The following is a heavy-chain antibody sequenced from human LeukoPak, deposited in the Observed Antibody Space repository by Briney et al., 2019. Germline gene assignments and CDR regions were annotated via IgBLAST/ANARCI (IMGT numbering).Heavy chain of an antibody. CDR1: GYTFTSYG. V-gene: IGHV1-18*01. CDR3: ARDLEPFYHDSSGYFPAY. Sequence: ASVKVSCKASGYTFTSYGISWVRQAPGQGLEWMGWISAYNGNRNYAQKLQARVTTTTDTSTSTAYMELRSLRSDDTAVYYCARDLEPFYHDSSGYFPAYWGQGTLVTVSS. CDR2: ISAYNGNR. J-gene: IGHJ4*02. D-gene: IGHD3-22*01.